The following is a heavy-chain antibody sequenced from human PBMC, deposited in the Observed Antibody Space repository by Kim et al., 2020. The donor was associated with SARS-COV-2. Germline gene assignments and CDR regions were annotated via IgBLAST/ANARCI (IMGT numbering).Heavy chain of an antibody. V-gene: IGHV1-2*02. D-gene: IGHD3-3*01. J-gene: IGHJ4*02. CDR2: GT. Sequence: GTNYAQKFQGRVTRTRDTSISTAYMELSRLRSDDTAVYYCARDLQDFECYWGQGTLVTVSS. CDR3: ARDLQDFECY.